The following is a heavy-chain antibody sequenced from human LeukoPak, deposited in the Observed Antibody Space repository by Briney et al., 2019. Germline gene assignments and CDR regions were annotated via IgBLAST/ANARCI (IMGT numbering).Heavy chain of an antibody. D-gene: IGHD2-15*01. J-gene: IGHJ4*02. CDR3: ARGGCSGGSCYSMPFDY. Sequence: GASVKVSCKASGYTFTSYGISWVRQAPGQGLEWMGWISAYNGNTNYAQKLQGRVTMTTDTSTSTAYMELRSLRSEDTAVYYCARGGCSGGSCYSMPFDYWGQGTLVTVSS. V-gene: IGHV1-18*01. CDR2: ISAYNGNT. CDR1: GYTFTSYG.